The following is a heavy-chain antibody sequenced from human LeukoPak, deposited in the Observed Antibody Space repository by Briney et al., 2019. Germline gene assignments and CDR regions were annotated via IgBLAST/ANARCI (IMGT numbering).Heavy chain of an antibody. Sequence: GRSLRLSCAASGLTFSHYGFHWVRQAPGKGLEWVAVIWSDGTNQFYADSVKGRFTISRDSSQKTVYLEMHSLRTEDTAMYYCAKDAQRGFDYSNSLEYWGPGTLVTVSS. J-gene: IGHJ4*02. CDR1: GLTFSHYG. V-gene: IGHV3-33*06. CDR2: IWSDGTNQ. D-gene: IGHD4-11*01. CDR3: AKDAQRGFDYSNSLEY.